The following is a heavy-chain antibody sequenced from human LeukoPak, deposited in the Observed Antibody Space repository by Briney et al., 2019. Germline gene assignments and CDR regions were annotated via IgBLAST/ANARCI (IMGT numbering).Heavy chain of an antibody. Sequence: PGGSLRLSCAASGFTFSSYEMNWVRQAPGKGLEWASYITSSGNTIYYADSVKGRFTISRDNAKNSLYLQMNSLRAEDTAVYYCARLTTMTTTGGPFDYWGQGTLVTVSS. CDR2: ITSSGNTI. CDR3: ARLTTMTTTGGPFDY. D-gene: IGHD4-17*01. V-gene: IGHV3-48*03. CDR1: GFTFSSYE. J-gene: IGHJ4*02.